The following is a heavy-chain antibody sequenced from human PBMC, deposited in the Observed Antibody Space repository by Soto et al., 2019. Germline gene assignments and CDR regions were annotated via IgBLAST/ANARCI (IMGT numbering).Heavy chain of an antibody. CDR3: ASRDPGTSVDY. J-gene: IGHJ4*02. V-gene: IGHV4-4*02. D-gene: IGHD1-7*01. CDR1: GASFTSNDW. CDR2: IYRTGST. Sequence: QVQLQESGPGLVKPSGTLSLTCAVSGASFTSNDWWTWVRQPPGRGLEWIGEIYRTGSTNYNPSLKGRVTISLDKSENQFSLKVTSLTAADTAVYSCASRDPGTSVDYWGQGTLVTVSS.